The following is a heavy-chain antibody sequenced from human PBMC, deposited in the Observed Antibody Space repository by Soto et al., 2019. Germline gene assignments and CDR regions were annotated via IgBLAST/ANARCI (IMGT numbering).Heavy chain of an antibody. J-gene: IGHJ6*02. CDR2: ISSSGSTI. CDR3: ARDRRDFWSGYPPYYGMDV. V-gene: IGHV3-11*01. Sequence: PGGSLRLSCAASGFTFSDYYMSWIRQAPGKGLEWVSYISSSGSTIYYADPVKGRFTTPRENAKNSLYLQMNSLRAEDTAVYYCARDRRDFWSGYPPYYGMDVWGQGTTVTVSS. CDR1: GFTFSDYY. D-gene: IGHD3-3*01.